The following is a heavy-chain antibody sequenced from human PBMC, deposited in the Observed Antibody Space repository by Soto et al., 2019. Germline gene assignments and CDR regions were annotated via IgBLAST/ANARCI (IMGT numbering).Heavy chain of an antibody. Sequence: SETLSLTCTVSGGSISSSSYYWGWIRQPPGKGLEWIGSIYYSGSTYYNPSLKSRVTISVDTSKNQFSLKLSSVTAADTAVYYCARGTTGNTRNFDYWGQGTLVTVSS. J-gene: IGHJ4*02. CDR1: GGSISSSSYY. V-gene: IGHV4-39*01. D-gene: IGHD1-1*01. CDR2: IYYSGST. CDR3: ARGTTGNTRNFDY.